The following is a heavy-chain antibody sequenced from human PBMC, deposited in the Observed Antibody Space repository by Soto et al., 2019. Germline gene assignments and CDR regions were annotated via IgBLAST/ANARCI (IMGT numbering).Heavy chain of an antibody. CDR1: GFTFSSYA. Sequence: GGSLRLSCSVSGFTFSSYAMGWVRQAPGKGLGWVSVISSRGGSVYYAGSVKGRFTVSRDTSLNVLFLHMNKLRVEDTAVYYWAKRGISTTSSFDNWGQGILGTACS. V-gene: IGHV3-23*01. J-gene: IGHJ4*02. CDR3: AKRGISTTSSFDN. D-gene: IGHD1-26*01. CDR2: ISSRGGSV.